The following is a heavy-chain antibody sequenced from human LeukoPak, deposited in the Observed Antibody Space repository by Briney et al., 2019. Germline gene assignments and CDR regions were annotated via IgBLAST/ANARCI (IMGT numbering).Heavy chain of an antibody. CDR2: IIPIYGTA. Sequence: SVKVSCKASGGTFSSYAINWVRQAPGQGLEWMGRIIPIYGTANYAQKFQGRVTITADESTSTAYMELSSLRSEDTAVYYCARGLVVPGAIKTHPFLYWGQGTLVTVS. J-gene: IGHJ4*02. V-gene: IGHV1-69*13. CDR1: GGTFSSYA. CDR3: ARGLVVPGAIKTHPFLY. D-gene: IGHD2-2*01.